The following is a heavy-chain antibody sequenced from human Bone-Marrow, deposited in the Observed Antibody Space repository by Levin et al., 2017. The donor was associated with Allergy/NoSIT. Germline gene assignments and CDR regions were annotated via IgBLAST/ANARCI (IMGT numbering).Heavy chain of an antibody. CDR1: GFTFGAYW. CDR2: INGDGSSA. D-gene: IGHD2-15*01. CDR3: ARAKHSFGHTADS. J-gene: IGHJ5*01. Sequence: PGGSLRLSCAASGFTFGAYWMHWVRQAPGEGLVWVSRINGDGSSADYADSVKGRFAISRDNARSTVYLQMHSLRAEDTAVYYCARAKHSFGHTADSWGQGALVTVSS. V-gene: IGHV3-74*01.